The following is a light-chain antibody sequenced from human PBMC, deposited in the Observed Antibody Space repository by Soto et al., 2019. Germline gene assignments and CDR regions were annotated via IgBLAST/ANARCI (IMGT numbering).Light chain of an antibody. J-gene: IGKJ1*01. V-gene: IGKV1-5*01. CDR1: QSISSW. CDR2: DAS. CDR3: QQYNSYQT. Sequence: DIQMTQSPSTLSASVGDRVTITCRASQSISSWLAWYQQKPGKAPKLLICDASSLESGVPSRFSGSGSGTEFTLTISSLQPDDFATYYCQQYNSYQTFGQGAKVDLK.